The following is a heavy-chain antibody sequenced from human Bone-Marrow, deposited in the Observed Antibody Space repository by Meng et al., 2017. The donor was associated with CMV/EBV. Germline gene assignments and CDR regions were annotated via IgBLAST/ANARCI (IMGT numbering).Heavy chain of an antibody. CDR3: AKGTYYDFWSGYYPGYYYGMDV. V-gene: IGHV3-7*01. J-gene: IGHJ6*02. D-gene: IGHD3-3*01. CDR2: INQDGSDK. Sequence: GESLKISCAASGFTYSNYWMTWVRQAPEKGLEWVAIINQDGSDKYYVDSVKGRFTISRDNSKNTPYLQMNSLRAEDTAVYYCAKGTYYDFWSGYYPGYYYGMDVCGQGTTVTVSS. CDR1: GFTYSNYW.